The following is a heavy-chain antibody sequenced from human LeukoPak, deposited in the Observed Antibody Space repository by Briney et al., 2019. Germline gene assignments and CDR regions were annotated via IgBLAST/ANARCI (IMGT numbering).Heavy chain of an antibody. CDR3: AKPPRGCGSGDGYFDY. J-gene: IGHJ4*02. CDR2: ISYDGSNK. Sequence: GGSLRLACTASGFTFSSCGMHWGRKAPGKGLELEAVISYDGSNKYYADSVKGRFTTSRDNSKNTLYMQINILTAEDTAEYYSAKPPRGCGSGDGYFDYWGQGTLVTVSS. CDR1: GFTFSSCG. V-gene: IGHV3-30*18. D-gene: IGHD3-10*01.